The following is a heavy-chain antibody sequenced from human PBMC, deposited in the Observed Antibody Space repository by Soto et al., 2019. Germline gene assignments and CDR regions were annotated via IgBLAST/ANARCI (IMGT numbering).Heavy chain of an antibody. CDR3: ATAVEGNWNYVGN. CDR2: IDYSGST. V-gene: IGHV4-31*03. D-gene: IGHD1-20*01. CDR1: GASISRGGYY. J-gene: IGHJ4*02. Sequence: SETLSLTCTVSGASISRGGYYWNWIRQHPGKGLEFIGYIDYSGSTYYNPSLKSRISISVETSTNQFSLKVNSVIAADTAVYYCATAVEGNWNYVGNWGQGTLVTVSS.